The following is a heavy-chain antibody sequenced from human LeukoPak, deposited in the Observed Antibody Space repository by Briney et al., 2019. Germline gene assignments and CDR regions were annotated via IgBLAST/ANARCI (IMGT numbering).Heavy chain of an antibody. J-gene: IGHJ4*02. Sequence: PGGSLRLSCAASGFTFSSYAMSWVRQAPGKGLEWVSAISGSGGSTYYADSVKGRFTISRDNSKNTLYLQMNSLRAEDTAVYYCAREPYHYYGSGSYPLYWGQGTLVTVSS. CDR1: GFTFSSYA. CDR2: ISGSGGST. CDR3: AREPYHYYGSGSYPLY. D-gene: IGHD3-10*01. V-gene: IGHV3-23*01.